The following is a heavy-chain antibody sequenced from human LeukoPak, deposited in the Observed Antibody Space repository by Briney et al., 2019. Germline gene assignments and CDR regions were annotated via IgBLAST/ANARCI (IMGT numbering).Heavy chain of an antibody. J-gene: IGHJ5*02. CDR2: INPNRGGT. D-gene: IGHD3-3*01. CDR3: ARAGGYDFWSGYYLRVRSNWFDP. Sequence: ASVKVSCKASGYTFTGYYMHWVRQAPGQGLEWMGWINPNRGGTNYAQKFQGRVTMTRDTSISTAYMELSRLRSDDTAVYYCARAGGYDFWSGYYLRVRSNWFDPWGQGTLVTVSS. CDR1: GYTFTGYY. V-gene: IGHV1-2*02.